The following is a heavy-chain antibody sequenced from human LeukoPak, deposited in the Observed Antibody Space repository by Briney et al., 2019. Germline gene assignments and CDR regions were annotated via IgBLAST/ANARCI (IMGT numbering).Heavy chain of an antibody. CDR2: IYYSGST. J-gene: IGHJ4*02. CDR1: GGSISSYY. V-gene: IGHV4-59*01. Sequence: PSETLSLTCTVSGGSISSYYWSWIRQPPGKGLEWIGYIYYSGSTNYNPSLKSRVTISVDTSKNQFSLKLSSVTAADTAVYHCARDRGLYFDYWGQGTLVTVSS. CDR3: ARDRGLYFDY.